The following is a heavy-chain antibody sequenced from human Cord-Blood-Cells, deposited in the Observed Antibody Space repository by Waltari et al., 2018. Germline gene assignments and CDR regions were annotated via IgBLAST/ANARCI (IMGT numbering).Heavy chain of an antibody. CDR1: GGSISSSSYY. CDR2: IYYSGST. J-gene: IGHJ3*02. Sequence: QLQLQESGPGLVKPSETLSLTCTVSGGSISSSSYYWAWIRQPPGKGLEWIGSIYYSGSTYYNPSLKSRVTISVDTSKNQFSLKLSSVTAADTAVYYCASLRRVFGVVIGAFDIWGQGTMVTVSS. V-gene: IGHV4-39*01. D-gene: IGHD3-3*01. CDR3: ASLRRVFGVVIGAFDI.